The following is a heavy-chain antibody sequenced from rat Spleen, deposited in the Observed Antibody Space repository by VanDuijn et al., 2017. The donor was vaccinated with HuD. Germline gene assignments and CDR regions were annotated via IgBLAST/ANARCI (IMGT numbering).Heavy chain of an antibody. Sequence: QVQMKETGPGLVQTTQTLSVTCTVSGFSLTSYGVHWVRQAPGKGLEWMGVMWSDGDTSYNSALKSRLSISRDTSKSQVFLKMNSLQTEDTAMYFCARSGRDWGQGVMVTVSS. CDR1: GFSLTSYG. CDR3: ARSGRD. V-gene: IGHV2-77*01. CDR2: MWSDGDT. D-gene: IGHD4-3*01. J-gene: IGHJ2*01.